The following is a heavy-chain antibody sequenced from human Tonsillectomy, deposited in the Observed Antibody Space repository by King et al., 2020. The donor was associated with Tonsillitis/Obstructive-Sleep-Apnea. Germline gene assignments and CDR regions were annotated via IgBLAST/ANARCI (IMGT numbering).Heavy chain of an antibody. CDR3: AVRGDFYSYDMDV. CDR2: MNPNSGDT. V-gene: IGHV1-8*01. CDR1: GYTFTKYQ. Sequence: QVQLVESGAEVKKSGASVKVSCKASGYTFTKYQFNWVRQATGQGLEWMGWMNPNSGDTGYAQKFQGRVTMTRNISISTAYMELSSLRSEDTAVYYCAVRGDFYSYDMDVWGRGTTVTVSS. D-gene: IGHD2-15*01. J-gene: IGHJ6*03.